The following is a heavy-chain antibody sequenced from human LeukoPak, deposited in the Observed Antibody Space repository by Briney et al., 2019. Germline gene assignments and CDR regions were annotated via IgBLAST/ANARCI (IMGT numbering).Heavy chain of an antibody. J-gene: IGHJ6*03. CDR3: ARVRAPDYYYYYYMDV. V-gene: IGHV3-11*01. CDR1: GFTFSDYY. Sequence: GGSLRLSCAASGFTFSDYYMSWIREAPGRGLEWVSYISSSGSTIYYADSVKGRFTISRDNAKNSLYLQMNSLRAEDTAVYYSARVRAPDYYYYYYMDVWGKGTTVTISS. CDR2: ISSSGSTI.